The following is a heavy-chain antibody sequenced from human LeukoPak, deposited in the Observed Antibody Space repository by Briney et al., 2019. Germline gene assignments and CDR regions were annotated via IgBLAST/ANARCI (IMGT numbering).Heavy chain of an antibody. CDR1: GFTFSSYA. D-gene: IGHD6-13*01. V-gene: IGHV3-23*01. Sequence: PGGSLRLSCAASGFTFSSYAMSWVRQAPGKGLEWVSAISGSGGSTYYADSVKGRFTISRDNAKNSLYLQMNSLRDEDTAVYYCARDLYDGAAVDYWGQGTLVTVSS. J-gene: IGHJ4*02. CDR2: ISGSGGST. CDR3: ARDLYDGAAVDY.